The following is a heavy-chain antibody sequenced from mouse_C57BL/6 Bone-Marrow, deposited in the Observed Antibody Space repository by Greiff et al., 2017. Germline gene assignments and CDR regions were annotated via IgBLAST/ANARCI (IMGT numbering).Heavy chain of an antibody. CDR1: GFTFSSYG. J-gene: IGHJ3*01. D-gene: IGHD2-1*01. CDR2: ISSGGSYT. V-gene: IGHV5-6*01. CDR3: ARRGGNYGAWFAY. Sequence: VQLMESGGDLVKPGGSLKLSCAASGFTFSSYGMSWVRQTPDKRLEWVATISSGGSYTYYPDSVKGRFTISRDNAKNTLYLQMSSLKSEDTAMYYCARRGGNYGAWFAYWGQGTLVTVSA.